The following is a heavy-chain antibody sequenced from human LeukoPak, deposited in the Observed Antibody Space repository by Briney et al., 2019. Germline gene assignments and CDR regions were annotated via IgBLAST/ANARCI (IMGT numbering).Heavy chain of an antibody. CDR3: ASTLYYYDSSGYYPDYYYYGMDV. D-gene: IGHD3-22*01. J-gene: IGHJ6*02. CDR1: GGSISSYY. V-gene: IGHV4-59*01. CDR2: IYYSGST. Sequence: SETLSLTCTVSGGSISSYYWSWIRQPPGKGLEWIGYIYYSGSTNYNPSLKSRVTISVDTSKNQFSLKLSSVTAADTAVYYCASTLYYYDSSGYYPDYYYYGMDVWGQGTTVAVSS.